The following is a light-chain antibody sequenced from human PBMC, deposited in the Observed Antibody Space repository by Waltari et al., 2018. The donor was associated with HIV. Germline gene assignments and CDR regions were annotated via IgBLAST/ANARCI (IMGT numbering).Light chain of an antibody. CDR2: WAS. CDR1: PSVLNRSTKRHH. V-gene: IGKV4-1*01. CDR3: QQNLTAPET. Sequence: LVMPQSPECLPASLGERATINCRSRPSVLNRSTKRHHLAWYQQKAGQPPRFRIDWASNREAKFPDLFGGSGSGTHVSLSISNLQAEDVAVYDCQQNLTAPETFGPGTKVKIK. J-gene: IGKJ1*01.